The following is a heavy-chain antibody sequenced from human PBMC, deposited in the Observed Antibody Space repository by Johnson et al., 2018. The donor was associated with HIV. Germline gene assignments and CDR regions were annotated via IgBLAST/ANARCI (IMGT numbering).Heavy chain of an antibody. D-gene: IGHD3-10*01. J-gene: IGHJ3*02. CDR1: GFTFSDYY. Sequence: QVQLVESGGGLVKPGGSLRLSCAASGFTFSDYYMSWIRQAPGKGLEWVSYISSSGSTIYYADSVKGRFTISRDNSKNTLYLQMNSLRAEDTAVYYCARALKTAKVEIDDYGSGSSGDAFDIWGQGTRVIVSS. V-gene: IGHV3-11*04. CDR3: ARALKTAKVEIDDYGSGSSGDAFDI. CDR2: ISSSGSTI.